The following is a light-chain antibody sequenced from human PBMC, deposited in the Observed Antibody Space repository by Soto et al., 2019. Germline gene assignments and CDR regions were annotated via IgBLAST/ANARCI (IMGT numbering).Light chain of an antibody. CDR2: DAS. CDR1: QSVSSY. V-gene: IGKV3-11*01. J-gene: IGKJ4*01. CDR3: QQRSNWPPIT. Sequence: EILLTQSPATLSLSPGERATLSCRASQSVSSYLAWYQQKPGQAPRLLIYDASNRATGIPARFSGSGSGTDFTITIISLEPEDFAVYYGQQRSNWPPITFGGGTKVEIK.